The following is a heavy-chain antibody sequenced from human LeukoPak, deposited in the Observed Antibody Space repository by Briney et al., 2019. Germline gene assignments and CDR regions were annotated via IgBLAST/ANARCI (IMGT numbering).Heavy chain of an antibody. CDR2: IYYSGST. CDR1: GGSISSYY. V-gene: IGHV4-59*01. D-gene: IGHD3-9*01. J-gene: IGHJ4*02. CDR3: ARGGHYDILTGFDY. Sequence: SETLSLTCTVSGGSISSYYWSWIRQPPGKGLEWIGYIYYSGSTNYNPSLKSRVTISVDTSKNQFSLKLSSVTAADTAVYYCARGGHYDILTGFDYWGQGTLVTVSS.